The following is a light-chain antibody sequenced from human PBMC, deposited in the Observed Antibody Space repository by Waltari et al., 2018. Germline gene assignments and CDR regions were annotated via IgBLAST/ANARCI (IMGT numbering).Light chain of an antibody. V-gene: IGKV1-12*01. Sequence: DIQMTQSPSSVSASVGDRVSITCRASQGISSWLVWYQQKPGKAPNLLIYAASSLQSGVPSRFSAYGSGIDFTLTISSLQPEDFATYYCQQAYSFPLTFGGGTKVQIK. J-gene: IGKJ4*01. CDR3: QQAYSFPLT. CDR2: AAS. CDR1: QGISSW.